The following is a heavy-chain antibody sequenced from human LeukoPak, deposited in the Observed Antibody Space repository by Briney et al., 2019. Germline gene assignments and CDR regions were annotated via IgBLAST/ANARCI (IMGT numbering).Heavy chain of an antibody. Sequence: GRSLSLSCAASGFTFDDYAMHWVRQAPGKGMEWVSGISWNSGSRGYADSVKGRFPLSRDNAKSSLYLQMNSLRAEDTALYYCAKDSGVAVAGLDYWGQGTLVTVSS. J-gene: IGHJ4*02. D-gene: IGHD6-19*01. CDR3: AKDSGVAVAGLDY. CDR2: ISWNSGSR. V-gene: IGHV3-9*01. CDR1: GFTFDDYA.